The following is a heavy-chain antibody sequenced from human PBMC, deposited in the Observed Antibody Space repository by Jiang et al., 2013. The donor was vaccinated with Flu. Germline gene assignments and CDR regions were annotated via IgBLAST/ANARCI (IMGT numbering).Heavy chain of an antibody. CDR2: IYYSGST. CDR3: ARGSSFDI. Sequence: GLVKPSGTLSLTCAVSGGSISSSNWWSWIRQHPGKGLEWIGYIYYSGSTYYNPSLKSRVTISADTSKNQFSLKLSSVTAADTAVYYCARGSSFDIWGQGTMVTVSS. V-gene: IGHV4-31*11. D-gene: IGHD3-16*02. J-gene: IGHJ3*02. CDR1: GGSISSSNW.